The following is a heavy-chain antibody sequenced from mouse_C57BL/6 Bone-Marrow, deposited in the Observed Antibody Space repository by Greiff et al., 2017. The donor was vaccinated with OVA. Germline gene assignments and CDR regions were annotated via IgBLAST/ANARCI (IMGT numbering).Heavy chain of an antibody. CDR2: ISYDGSN. J-gene: IGHJ3*01. V-gene: IGHV3-6*01. CDR3: ARSVDYGNYGDWFAY. CDR1: GYSITSGYY. Sequence: EVKLVESGPGLVKPSQSLSLTCSVTGYSITSGYYWNWIRQFPGNKLEWMGYISYDGSNNYNPSLKNRISITRDTSKNQFFLKLNSVTTEDTATYYCARSVDYGNYGDWFAYWGQGTLVTVSA. D-gene: IGHD2-1*01.